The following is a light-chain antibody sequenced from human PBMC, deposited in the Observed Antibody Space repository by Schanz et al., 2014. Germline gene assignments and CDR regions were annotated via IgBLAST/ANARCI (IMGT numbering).Light chain of an antibody. Sequence: QSVLTQPPSVSGAPGQRVTISCNGSTSNIGSGFQVHWYRQLPGSAPTLVIYANTLRPSGVPDRFSRSKSGTSASLAITGLQADDEAYYHCQSFDSTLNGWVFGGGTKLTVL. J-gene: IGLJ3*02. V-gene: IGLV1-40*01. CDR3: QSFDSTLNGWV. CDR2: ANT. CDR1: TSNIGSGFQ.